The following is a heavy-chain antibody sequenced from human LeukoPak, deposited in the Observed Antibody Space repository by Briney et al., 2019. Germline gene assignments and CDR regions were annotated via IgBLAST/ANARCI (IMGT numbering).Heavy chain of an antibody. D-gene: IGHD3-22*01. CDR1: GGTFSSYA. CDR3: ASNYYDSSPFDY. V-gene: IGHV1-69*13. J-gene: IGHJ4*02. Sequence: ASVKVSCKASGGTFSSYAISWVRQAPGQGLEWMGGIIPIFGTANYAQKFQGRVTITADESTSTVYMELSSLRSEDTAVYYCASNYYDSSPFDYWGQGTLVTVSS. CDR2: IIPIFGTA.